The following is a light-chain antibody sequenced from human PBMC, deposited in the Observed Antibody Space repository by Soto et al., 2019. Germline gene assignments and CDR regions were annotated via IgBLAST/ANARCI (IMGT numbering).Light chain of an antibody. Sequence: EIRMTQSPSTLYGSVGDRVTITFRASQTISSWLAWYQQKPGKAPKLLIYKASTLKSGVPSRFSGSGSGTEFTLTISSLQPDDFATYYCQHYNSYSEAFGQGTKVDIK. CDR3: QHYNSYSEA. CDR2: KAS. CDR1: QTISSW. V-gene: IGKV1-5*03. J-gene: IGKJ1*01.